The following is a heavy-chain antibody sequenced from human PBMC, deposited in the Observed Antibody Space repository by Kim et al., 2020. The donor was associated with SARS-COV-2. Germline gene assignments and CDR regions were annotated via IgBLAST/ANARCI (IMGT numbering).Heavy chain of an antibody. V-gene: IGHV3-30*02. D-gene: IGHD1-7*01. Sequence: ADSVKGRFTISRDNSKNTLYLQMNSLGAEDSAVYYCAKSKTGATVYYFDYWGQGTLVTVSS. CDR3: AKSKTGATVYYFDY. J-gene: IGHJ4*02.